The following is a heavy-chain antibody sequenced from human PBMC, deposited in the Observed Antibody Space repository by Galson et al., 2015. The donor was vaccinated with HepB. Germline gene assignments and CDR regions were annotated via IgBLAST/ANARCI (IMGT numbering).Heavy chain of an antibody. Sequence: SLRLSCAASGFTFTNYAMHWVRQAPGKGLEWVAFISYEGSSKYYTDSLKGRITISRDNSKNTMYLHMNSLRVEDTAVDYCGRVGTITRGINYWGQGTLVTVSS. CDR1: GFTFTNYA. CDR3: GRVGTITRGINY. CDR2: ISYEGSSK. V-gene: IGHV3-30-3*01. J-gene: IGHJ4*02. D-gene: IGHD7-27*01.